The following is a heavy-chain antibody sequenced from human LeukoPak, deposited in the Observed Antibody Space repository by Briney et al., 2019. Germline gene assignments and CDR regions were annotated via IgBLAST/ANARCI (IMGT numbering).Heavy chain of an antibody. D-gene: IGHD3-16*01. CDR2: IYYSGST. CDR1: GGSISSYY. V-gene: IGHV4-59*08. Sequence: SETLSLTCTVSGGSISSYYWSWIRQPPGKGLEWIGYIYYSGSTNYNPSLKSRVTISVDTSKNQFSLKLSSVTAADTAVYYCASSVIISFGGPVVVGVVDIWGQGTLVTVSS. J-gene: IGHJ3*02. CDR3: ASSVIISFGGPVVVGVVDI.